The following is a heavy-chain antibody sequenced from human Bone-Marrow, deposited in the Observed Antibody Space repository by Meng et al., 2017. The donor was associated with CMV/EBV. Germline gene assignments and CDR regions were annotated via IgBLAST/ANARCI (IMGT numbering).Heavy chain of an antibody. CDR2: IYYSGST. V-gene: IGHV4-39*01. D-gene: IGHD4-23*01. Sequence: SETLSLTCTVSGGSISSSSYYWGWIRQPPGKGLEWTGSIYYSGSTYYNPSLKRRVTISADTSKNQFSLNLSSVTAADTAVYYCARQGKIDDGNSDVFDIWGQGTMVTVSS. CDR3: ARQGKIDDGNSDVFDI. CDR1: GGSISSSSYY. J-gene: IGHJ3*02.